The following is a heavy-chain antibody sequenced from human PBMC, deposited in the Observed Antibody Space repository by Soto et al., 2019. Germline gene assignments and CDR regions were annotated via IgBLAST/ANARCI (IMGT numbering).Heavy chain of an antibody. CDR1: GFTFSSYG. D-gene: IGHD3-10*01. CDR2: ISYDGSNK. Sequence: QVQLVESGGGVVQPGRSLRLSCAASGFTFSSYGMHWVRQAPGKGLEWVAVISYDGSNKYYADSVKGRFTISRDNSKNTLYLQMNRLGGEDTGVYYFAKGGLIWFGELLYAFDIWGQGTMVTVSS. V-gene: IGHV3-30*18. J-gene: IGHJ3*02. CDR3: AKGGLIWFGELLYAFDI.